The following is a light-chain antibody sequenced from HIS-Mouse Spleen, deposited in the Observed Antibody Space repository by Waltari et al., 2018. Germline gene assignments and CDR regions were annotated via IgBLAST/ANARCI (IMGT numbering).Light chain of an antibody. CDR2: DAS. CDR1: QDISNY. Sequence: DIQMTQSPSSLSASVGDRVTITCQASQDISNYLNWYQQKPGKAPKLLIYDASNLETGVPSRFGGSGSGTDFTFAISSLQPEDIATYYCQQYDNLPPRTFGQGTKVEIK. J-gene: IGKJ1*01. CDR3: QQYDNLPPRT. V-gene: IGKV1-33*01.